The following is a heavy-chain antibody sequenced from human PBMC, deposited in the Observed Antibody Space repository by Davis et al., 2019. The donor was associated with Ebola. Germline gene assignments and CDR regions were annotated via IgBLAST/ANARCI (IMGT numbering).Heavy chain of an antibody. D-gene: IGHD3-9*01. CDR2: IYYSGST. V-gene: IGHV4-30-4*07. CDR3: ARTDGVTDYFDY. Sequence: SETLSLTCAVSGGSIGSGGYSWSWIRQPPGKGLEWIGYIYYSGSTYYNPSLESRVTISVDTSKNQLSLKLDSVTAADTAVYYCARTDGVTDYFDYWGQGTLVTVS. J-gene: IGHJ4*02. CDR1: GGSIGSGGYS.